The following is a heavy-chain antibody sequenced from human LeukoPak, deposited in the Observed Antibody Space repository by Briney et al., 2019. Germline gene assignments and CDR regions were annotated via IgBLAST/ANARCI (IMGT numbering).Heavy chain of an antibody. Sequence: PSETLSLTCAVSGGSISSSNWWSWVRQPPGKGLEWIGSIYYSGSTYYNPSLKSRVTISVDTSKNQFSLKLSSVTAADTAMYYCARLAGIAARELDYWGQGTLVTVSS. CDR3: ARLAGIAARELDY. J-gene: IGHJ4*02. V-gene: IGHV4-39*01. CDR1: GGSISSSNW. D-gene: IGHD6-6*01. CDR2: IYYSGST.